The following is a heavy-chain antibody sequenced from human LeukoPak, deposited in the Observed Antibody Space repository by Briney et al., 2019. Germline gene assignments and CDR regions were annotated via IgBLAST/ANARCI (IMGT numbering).Heavy chain of an antibody. D-gene: IGHD3-22*01. J-gene: IGHJ4*02. V-gene: IGHV1-2*02. CDR1: GYTFTGYY. CDR2: INPNSGGT. Sequence: ASVKVSRKASGYTFTGYYMHWVRQAPGQGLEWMGWINPNSGGTNYAQKFQGRVTMTRDTSISTAYMELSRLRSDDTAVYYCARGLYYYDSSGFDYWGQGTLVTVSS. CDR3: ARGLYYYDSSGFDY.